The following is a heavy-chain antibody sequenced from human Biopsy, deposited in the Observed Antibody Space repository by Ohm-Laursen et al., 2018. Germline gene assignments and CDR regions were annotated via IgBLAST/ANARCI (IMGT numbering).Heavy chain of an antibody. D-gene: IGHD3-22*01. CDR1: GDSISSYY. J-gene: IGHJ2*01. CDR3: ARDRGYYSDRAVPGYFDL. Sequence: SETLSLTCAVSGDSISSYYWSWIRQPPGKGLEWIGYVYYTGSTDYNPSLQSRVTISVDTSKNHFSLRLRSVTPADTAIYYCARDRGYYSDRAVPGYFDLGGRGTRVTVSS. V-gene: IGHV4-59*01. CDR2: VYYTGST.